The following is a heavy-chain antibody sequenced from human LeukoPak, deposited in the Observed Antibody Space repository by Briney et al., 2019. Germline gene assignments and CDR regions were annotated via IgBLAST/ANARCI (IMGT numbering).Heavy chain of an antibody. Sequence: SETLSLTCTVSGGSISSYYWSWIRKPAGKGLEWIGRIYTSGSTNYNPSLKSRVTMSVDTSKNQFSLKLSSVTAADTAVYYCARDRGYYGSGSYTRYFDLWGRGTLVTVSS. D-gene: IGHD3-10*01. CDR2: IYTSGST. CDR1: GGSISSYY. V-gene: IGHV4-4*07. J-gene: IGHJ2*01. CDR3: ARDRGYYGSGSYTRYFDL.